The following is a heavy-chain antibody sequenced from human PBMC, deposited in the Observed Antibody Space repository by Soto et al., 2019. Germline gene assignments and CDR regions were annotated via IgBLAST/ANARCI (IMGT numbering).Heavy chain of an antibody. Sequence: PSETLSLTCTVSGGSFSSYYWSWIRQPPGKGLEWIGYIYYTGSIIYNPSLKSRVTMSVDTSKNQFSLKLSSVTAADTAVYYCARIARADYYDSSGYLDYWGQGTLVTVSS. CDR1: GGSFSSYY. V-gene: IGHV4-59*08. CDR2: IYYTGSI. D-gene: IGHD3-22*01. CDR3: ARIARADYYDSSGYLDY. J-gene: IGHJ4*02.